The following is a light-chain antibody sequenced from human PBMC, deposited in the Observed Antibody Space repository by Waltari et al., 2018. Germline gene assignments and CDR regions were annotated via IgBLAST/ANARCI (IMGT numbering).Light chain of an antibody. Sequence: DIQMTQSPSSLPASVGDRVTITCRASQTIRSYLNWYQLKPGKAPNLLIYAASNLQSGVPSRFSGSESGTDFTLTISSLQPEDFATYFCQQSYSAPWTFGLGTKV. J-gene: IGKJ1*01. CDR3: QQSYSAPWT. CDR2: AAS. V-gene: IGKV1-39*01. CDR1: QTIRSY.